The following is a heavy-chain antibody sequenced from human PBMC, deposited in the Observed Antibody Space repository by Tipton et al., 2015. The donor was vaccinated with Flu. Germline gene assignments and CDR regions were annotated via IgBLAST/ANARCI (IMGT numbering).Heavy chain of an antibody. D-gene: IGHD6-13*01. J-gene: IGHJ4*02. CDR2: ISYSGST. CDR3: ARLSSNWYHQLDN. V-gene: IGHV4-59*01. Sequence: LSCSVSGGSISSYYWSWIRQSPGKGLEWIGYISYSGSTNYNPSLKSRVTMSVDTSKNQFSLKLSSVTAADTAVYYCARLSSNWYHQLDNWGQGTLVTVSS. CDR1: GGSISSYY.